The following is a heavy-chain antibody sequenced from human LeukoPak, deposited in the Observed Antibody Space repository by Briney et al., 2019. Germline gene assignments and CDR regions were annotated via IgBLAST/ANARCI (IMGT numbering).Heavy chain of an antibody. CDR3: ARALVPDY. CDR2: ISSSSNYI. V-gene: IGHV3-21*01. J-gene: IGHJ4*02. D-gene: IGHD6-13*01. Sequence: GGSLRLSCEASGFTFSSYSMNWVRQAPGKGLEWVSSISSSSNYIYYADSVKGRFTISRDNAKNSLYLQMNSLRAEDTALYYCARALVPDYWGQGTLVTVSS. CDR1: GFTFSSYS.